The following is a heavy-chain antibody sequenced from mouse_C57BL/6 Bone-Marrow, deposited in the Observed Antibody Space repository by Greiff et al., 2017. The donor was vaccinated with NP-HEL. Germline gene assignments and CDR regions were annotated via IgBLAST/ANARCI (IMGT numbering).Heavy chain of an antibody. V-gene: IGHV3-6*01. CDR2: ISYDGSN. Sequence: EVKVEESGPGLVKPSQSLSLTCSVTGYSITSGYYWNWIRQFPGNKLEWMGYISYDGSNNYNPSLKNRISITRDTSKNQFFLKLNSVTTEDTATYYCAREEGNCWYFDVWGTGTTVTVSS. J-gene: IGHJ1*03. D-gene: IGHD2-1*01. CDR3: AREEGNCWYFDV. CDR1: GYSITSGYY.